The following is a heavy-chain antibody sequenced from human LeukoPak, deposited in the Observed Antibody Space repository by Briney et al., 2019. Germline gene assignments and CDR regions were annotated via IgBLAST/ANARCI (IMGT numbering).Heavy chain of an antibody. D-gene: IGHD4-23*01. CDR2: INTGNGNA. Sequence: ASVKVSCKASGGTFSSYAISWVRQAPGQRLEWMGWINTGNGNAKYSQKFQGRVTVTRDTSASTAYMELSSLKSEDTGVYFCARADNGGNWFDPWGQGTLVTVSS. CDR1: GGTFSSYA. CDR3: ARADNGGNWFDP. V-gene: IGHV1-3*04. J-gene: IGHJ5*02.